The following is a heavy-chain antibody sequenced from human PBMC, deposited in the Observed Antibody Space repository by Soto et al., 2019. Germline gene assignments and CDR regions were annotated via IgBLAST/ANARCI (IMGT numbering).Heavy chain of an antibody. CDR2: IIPIFGTA. Sequence: QVQLVQSGAEVKKPGSSVKVSCKASGGTFSSYAISWVRQAPGQGLEWRGGIIPIFGTAVYAQKIQGRVTITADDFTSTASMEVSSLRSEDTAVYYCARLLGVKTYYFGMAVWGQGTTVTVSS. D-gene: IGHD2-21*01. CDR3: ARLLGVKTYYFGMAV. CDR1: GGTFSSYA. V-gene: IGHV1-69*12. J-gene: IGHJ6*02.